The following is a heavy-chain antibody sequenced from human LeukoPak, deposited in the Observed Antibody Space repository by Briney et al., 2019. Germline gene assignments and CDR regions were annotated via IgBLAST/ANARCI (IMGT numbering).Heavy chain of an antibody. Sequence: SETLSLTCAVSGGSIGSGGYYWSWIRQNPGRGLEWIGYIYYSGSIYYNPSLKSRVSISMDMSKNQFSLNLRSVTAADTAMYFCARRDGYKQFDFWGQGTLVTVSS. CDR1: GGSIGSGGYY. CDR3: ARRDGYKQFDF. V-gene: IGHV4-31*11. D-gene: IGHD5-24*01. J-gene: IGHJ4*02. CDR2: IYYSGSI.